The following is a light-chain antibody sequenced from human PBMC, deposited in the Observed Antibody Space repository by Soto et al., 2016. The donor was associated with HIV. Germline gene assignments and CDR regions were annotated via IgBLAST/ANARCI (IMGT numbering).Light chain of an antibody. J-gene: IGLJ3*02. Sequence: SYELTQPPSVSVSPGQTARISCSGDALPKQYAFWYQQKPGQAPVLMIYKDTERPSGIPERFSGSSSGTTVTLTISGVQAEDEADYYCQSADTSGTYRLFGGGTKLTVL. V-gene: IGLV3-25*03. CDR3: QSADTSGTYRL. CDR1: ALPKQY. CDR2: KDT.